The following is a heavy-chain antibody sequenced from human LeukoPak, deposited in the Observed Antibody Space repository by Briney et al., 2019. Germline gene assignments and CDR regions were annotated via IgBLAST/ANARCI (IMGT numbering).Heavy chain of an antibody. D-gene: IGHD3-3*01. V-gene: IGHV4-39*01. CDR2: IYYSGST. J-gene: IGHJ4*02. Sequence: PSETLSLTCTVSGGSISSSSYYWGWIRQPPGKGLEWIGSIYYSGSTYYNPSLKSRVTISVDTSKNQFSLKLSSVTAADTAVYYCARRNYDFWSGYYPFDYWGQGTLVTVSS. CDR1: GGSISSSSYY. CDR3: ARRNYDFWSGYYPFDY.